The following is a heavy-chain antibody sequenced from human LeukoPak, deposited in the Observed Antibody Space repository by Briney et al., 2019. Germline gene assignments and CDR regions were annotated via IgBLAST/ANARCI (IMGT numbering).Heavy chain of an antibody. CDR2: ISSNGGST. J-gene: IGHJ4*02. CDR3: ARGAYYYDSSGTPAFDY. Sequence: PGGSLRLSCAASGFTFSSYAMHWVRQAPGKGLEYVSAISSNGGSTYYANSVKGRFTISRDNSKNTLYLQMGSLRAEDMAVYYCARGAYYYDSSGTPAFDYWGQGTLVTVSS. D-gene: IGHD3-22*01. CDR1: GFTFSSYA. V-gene: IGHV3-64*01.